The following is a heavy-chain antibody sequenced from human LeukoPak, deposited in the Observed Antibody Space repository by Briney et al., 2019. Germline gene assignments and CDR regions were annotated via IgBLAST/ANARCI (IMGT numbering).Heavy chain of an antibody. CDR1: GYTFISYA. Sequence: ASVKVSCKTSGYTFISYAMHWVRQAPGQRLEWMGWINTVNGNTKYSQKFQGRVTITRDTSARTAYMELSSLRSEDTAVYYCAKNIALTGEFDSWGQGTLVTVSS. V-gene: IGHV1-3*04. D-gene: IGHD7-27*01. CDR3: AKNIALTGEFDS. CDR2: INTVNGNT. J-gene: IGHJ4*02.